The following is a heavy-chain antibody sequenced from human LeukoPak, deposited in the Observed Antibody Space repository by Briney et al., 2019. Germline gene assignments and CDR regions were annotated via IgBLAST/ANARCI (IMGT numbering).Heavy chain of an antibody. CDR3: ARTRIQLWFVPNTFDY. J-gene: IGHJ4*02. CDR2: INHSGST. D-gene: IGHD5-18*01. CDR1: GGSLSGYY. V-gene: IGHV4-34*01. Sequence: PSETLSLTCAVYGGSLSGYYWSWIREPPGKGLEWIGEINHSGSTNYNPSLKSRVTISVDTSKNQFSLKLSSVTAADTAVYYCARTRIQLWFVPNTFDYWGQGTLVTVSS.